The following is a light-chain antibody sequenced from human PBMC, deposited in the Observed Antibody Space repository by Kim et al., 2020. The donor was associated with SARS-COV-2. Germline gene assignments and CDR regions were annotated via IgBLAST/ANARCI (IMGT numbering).Light chain of an antibody. CDR1: QSVSSW. V-gene: IGKV1-5*03. J-gene: IGKJ2*01. Sequence: DIQMTQSPSTLSASVGDRVTITCRASQSVSSWLAWYQQKPGKAPKLLIYKASTLEGGVPSRFSGRGSGTKFTLTINSLQPDDFATYSCKQYDSHPYTFGQGPKREI. CDR2: KAS. CDR3: KQYDSHPYT.